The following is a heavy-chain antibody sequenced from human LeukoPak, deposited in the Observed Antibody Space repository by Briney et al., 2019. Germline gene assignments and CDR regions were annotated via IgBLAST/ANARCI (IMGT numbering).Heavy chain of an antibody. CDR1: GFTFSSYG. Sequence: GRPLRLSCAASGFTFSSYGMHWVRQAPGKGLEWVAVISYDGSNKYYADSVKGRFTISRDNSKNTLYLQMNSLRAEDTAVYYCAKDGSGSPVDYWGQGTLVTVSS. CDR3: AKDGSGSPVDY. D-gene: IGHD3-10*01. J-gene: IGHJ4*02. V-gene: IGHV3-30*18. CDR2: ISYDGSNK.